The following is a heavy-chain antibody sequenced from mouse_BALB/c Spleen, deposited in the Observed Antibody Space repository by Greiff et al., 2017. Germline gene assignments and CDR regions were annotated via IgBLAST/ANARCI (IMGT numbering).Heavy chain of an antibody. J-gene: IGHJ1*01. CDR1: GFNIKDYY. CDR2: IDPENGDT. V-gene: IGHV14-4*02. D-gene: IGHD2-14*01. CDR3: NAGRYDVRWYFDV. Sequence: EVKLMESGAELVRSGASVKLSCTASGFNIKDYYMHWVKQRPEQGLEWIGWIDPENGDTEYAPKFQGKATMTADTSSNTAYLQLSSLTSEDTAVYYCNAGRYDVRWYFDVWGAGTTVTVSS.